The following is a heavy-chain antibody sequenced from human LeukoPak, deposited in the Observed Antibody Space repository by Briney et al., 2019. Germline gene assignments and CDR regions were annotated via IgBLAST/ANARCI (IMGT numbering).Heavy chain of an antibody. J-gene: IGHJ3*02. V-gene: IGHV3-48*04. D-gene: IGHD6-19*01. CDR2: ISSSSSVI. CDR1: RFTFSSYS. Sequence: GGSKRLCCAASRFTFSSYSMNWVRQAPGKGLEWIPYISSSSSVIYYADSVKGRFTISRDNAKNSLYLQMNSLRAEDTAVYYCAVIAVDTFDIWGQGTMVTVSS. CDR3: AVIAVDTFDI.